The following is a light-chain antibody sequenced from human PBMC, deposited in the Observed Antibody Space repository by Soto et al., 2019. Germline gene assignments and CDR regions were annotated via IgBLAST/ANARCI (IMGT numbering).Light chain of an antibody. CDR1: QSVSSY. CDR3: QQRSNWAIT. V-gene: IGKV3-11*01. CDR2: DAS. Sequence: EIVLTQSPATLSLSPGERATLSCRTSQSVSSYFAWYQQKPGRAPRLLIYDASNRATGIPARFIGSGSGTDFTLTISSLEPEDFAFYYCQQRSNWAITFGQATRLEIK. J-gene: IGKJ5*01.